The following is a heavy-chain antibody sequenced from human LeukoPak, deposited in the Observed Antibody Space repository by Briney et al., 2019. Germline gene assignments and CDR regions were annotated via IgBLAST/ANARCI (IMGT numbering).Heavy chain of an antibody. J-gene: IGHJ4*02. Sequence: GGSPRLSCAASGFTFSSYWMSWVRQAPGKGLEWVANVKQDGSEKYYVDSVRGRFTISRENARNSLYLQMNSLRAEDTAVYYCARNLGASSWYGFDYWGQGTLVTVSS. CDR1: GFTFSSYW. CDR3: ARNLGASSWYGFDY. V-gene: IGHV3-7*01. D-gene: IGHD6-13*01. CDR2: VKQDGSEK.